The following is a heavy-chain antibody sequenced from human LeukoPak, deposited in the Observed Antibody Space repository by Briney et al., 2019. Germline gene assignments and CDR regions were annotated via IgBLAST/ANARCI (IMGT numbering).Heavy chain of an antibody. Sequence: GGSLRLSCAASGFTFSSYGMHWVRQAPGKGLEWVVFIRYDGSNKYYADSVKGRFTISRDNAKNSLYLQMNSLRAEDTAVYYCARDPQYCSGGSCYSCDYWGQGNLVTVSS. CDR3: ARDPQYCSGGSCYSCDY. J-gene: IGHJ4*02. CDR1: GFTFSSYG. V-gene: IGHV3-30*02. D-gene: IGHD2-15*01. CDR2: IRYDGSNK.